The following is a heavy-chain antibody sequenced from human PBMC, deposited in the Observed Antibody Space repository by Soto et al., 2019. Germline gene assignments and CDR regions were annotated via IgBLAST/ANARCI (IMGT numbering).Heavy chain of an antibody. D-gene: IGHD3-3*01. V-gene: IGHV1-69*01. CDR2: IIPIFGTA. CDR3: ARSTIFGVVIIGWFDP. Sequence: QVQLVQSGAEVKKPGSSVKVSCKASGGTFSSYAISWVRQAPGQGLEWMGGIIPIFGTANYAQKFQGRVTITADESTSTAYLERSSLRSEEMVVYYCARSTIFGVVIIGWFDPWGHGNLVTVSS. J-gene: IGHJ5*02. CDR1: GGTFSSYA.